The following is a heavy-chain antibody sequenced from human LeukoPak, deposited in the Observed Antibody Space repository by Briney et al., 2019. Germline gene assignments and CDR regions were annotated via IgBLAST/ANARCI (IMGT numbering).Heavy chain of an antibody. CDR3: ASHMDYLSSGSFGH. D-gene: IGHD3-10*01. Sequence: ASVKVSCKASGYTFTSFDINWVRQATGQGPEWMGWMNPGSGNTGYAQRFRGRVTMTRDTSISTAYLELSSLTSEDTAVYYCASHMDYLSSGSFGHWGQGTLVTVFS. J-gene: IGHJ4*02. CDR2: MNPGSGNT. V-gene: IGHV1-8*01. CDR1: GYTFTSFD.